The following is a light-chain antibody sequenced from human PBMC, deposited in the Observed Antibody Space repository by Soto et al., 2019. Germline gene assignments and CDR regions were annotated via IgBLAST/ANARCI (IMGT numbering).Light chain of an antibody. CDR3: QQRSSWPSS. Sequence: EIVLTQSPATLSLSPGERATLSCRASQSVSSYLAWYQQKPGQAPRLLIFDASNRATGIPARFSGSGSGTDFTLTISSLEPEDFAVYSCQQRSSWPSSFGQGTKLEMK. V-gene: IGKV3-11*01. CDR1: QSVSSY. J-gene: IGKJ2*01. CDR2: DAS.